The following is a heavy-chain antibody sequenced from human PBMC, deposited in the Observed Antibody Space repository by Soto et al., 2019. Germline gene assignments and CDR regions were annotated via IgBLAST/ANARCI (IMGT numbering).Heavy chain of an antibody. V-gene: IGHV4-59*01. CDR3: ARFFGNDVDYFDY. Sequence: SLTCTVSGGSISSYYWSWIRQPPGKGLEWIGYIYYSGSTNYNPSLKSRVTISVDTSKNQFSLKLSSVTAADTAVYYCARFFGNDVDYFDYWGKGTLVTVSS. D-gene: IGHD1-1*01. CDR2: IYYSGST. CDR1: GGSISSYY. J-gene: IGHJ4*02.